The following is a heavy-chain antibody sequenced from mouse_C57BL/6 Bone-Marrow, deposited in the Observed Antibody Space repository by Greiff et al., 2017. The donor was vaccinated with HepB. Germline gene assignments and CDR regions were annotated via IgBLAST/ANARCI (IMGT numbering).Heavy chain of an antibody. CDR2: IDPSDSYT. V-gene: IGHV1-50*01. D-gene: IGHD1-1*01. Sequence: QVQLQQPGAELVKPGASVKLSCKASGYTFTSYWMQWVKQRPGQGLEWIGEIDPSDSYTNYNQKFKGKATLTVDTSSSTAYMQLSSLTSEDSAVYYCALIYYYGSSFYWYFDVWGTGTTVTVSS. CDR1: GYTFTSYW. CDR3: ALIYYYGSSFYWYFDV. J-gene: IGHJ1*03.